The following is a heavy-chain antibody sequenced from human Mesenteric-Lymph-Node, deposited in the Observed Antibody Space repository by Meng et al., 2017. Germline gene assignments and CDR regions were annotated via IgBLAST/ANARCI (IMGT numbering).Heavy chain of an antibody. CDR1: GFTFSSYW. CDR2: IKQDGTEK. D-gene: IGHD2-15*01. Sequence: GESLKISCAASGFTFSSYWMSWVRQAPGEGLEWVANIKQDGTEKYYVDYVKGRFTISRDNAKNTVYLHMNSLKAEDTVVYYCAKGPNKSSCSPFDYWGQGTLVTVSS. J-gene: IGHJ4*02. CDR3: AKGPNKSSCSPFDY. V-gene: IGHV3-7*03.